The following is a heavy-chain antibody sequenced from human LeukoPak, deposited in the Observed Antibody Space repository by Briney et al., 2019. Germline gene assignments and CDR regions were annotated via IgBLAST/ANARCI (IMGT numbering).Heavy chain of an antibody. CDR2: INPSGGST. Sequence: AASVKVSCKASGYTFTSYYMHWVRQAPGQGLEWMGIINPSGGSTSYAQKSQGRVTMTRDTSTSTVYMELSSLRSEDTAVYYCARAPYYDILTGYFPIDYWGQGTLVTVSS. CDR3: ARAPYYDILTGYFPIDY. V-gene: IGHV1-46*01. CDR1: GYTFTSYY. J-gene: IGHJ4*02. D-gene: IGHD3-9*01.